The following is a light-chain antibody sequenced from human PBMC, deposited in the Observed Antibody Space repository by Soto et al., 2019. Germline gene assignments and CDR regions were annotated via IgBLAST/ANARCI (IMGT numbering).Light chain of an antibody. CDR2: DAS. CDR1: QDVTNS. J-gene: IGKJ5*01. V-gene: IGKV3-15*01. Sequence: ELLMTQFPATQSQSPGQGGNLSCRAAQDVTNSVAWYQQKSGQAPRLLIYDASARASGVSARFSGSGSGTDFTLTISGLQSEDSAVYFCQQYIRRPLSFGQGTRLEIK. CDR3: QQYIRRPLS.